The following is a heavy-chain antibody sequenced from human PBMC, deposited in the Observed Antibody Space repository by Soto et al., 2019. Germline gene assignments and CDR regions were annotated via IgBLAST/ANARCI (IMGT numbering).Heavy chain of an antibody. J-gene: IGHJ6*02. D-gene: IGHD6-19*01. CDR1: GGSFSGYY. CDR3: ASSAGSSGWRPYYYYGMDV. V-gene: IGHV4-34*01. Sequence: KTSETLSLTCAVYGGSFSGYYWSWIRQPPGKGLEWIGEINHSGSTNYNPSLRSRVTISVDTSKNQFSLKLSSVTAADTAVYYCASSAGSSGWRPYYYYGMDVWGQGTTVTVSS. CDR2: INHSGST.